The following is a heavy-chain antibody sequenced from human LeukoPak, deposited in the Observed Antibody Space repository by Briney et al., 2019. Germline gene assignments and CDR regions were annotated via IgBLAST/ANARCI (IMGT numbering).Heavy chain of an antibody. D-gene: IGHD1-26*01. CDR3: ARGTLVAVRPVGATSLGY. V-gene: IGHV1-8*01. CDR2: MNPNSGNT. Sequence: ASVKVSCKASGYTFTSYDINWVRQATGQGLEWMGWMNPNSGNTGYAQKFQGRVTMTRNTSISTAYMELSSLRSEDTAVYYCARGTLVAVRPVGATSLGYWGQGTLVTVSS. J-gene: IGHJ4*02. CDR1: GYTFTSYD.